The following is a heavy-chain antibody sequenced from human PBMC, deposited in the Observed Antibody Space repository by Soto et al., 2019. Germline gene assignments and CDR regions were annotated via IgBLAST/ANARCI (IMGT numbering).Heavy chain of an antibody. Sequence: GGSLRLSCAASGFTFSSYSMNWVRQAPGKGLEWVSYISSSSSTIYYADSVKGRFTTSRDNAKNSLYLQMNSLRDEDTAVYYCARSNPNHTAMVHSNAFDIWGQGTMVTVSS. CDR1: GFTFSSYS. D-gene: IGHD5-18*01. J-gene: IGHJ3*02. CDR2: ISSSSSTI. V-gene: IGHV3-48*02. CDR3: ARSNPNHTAMVHSNAFDI.